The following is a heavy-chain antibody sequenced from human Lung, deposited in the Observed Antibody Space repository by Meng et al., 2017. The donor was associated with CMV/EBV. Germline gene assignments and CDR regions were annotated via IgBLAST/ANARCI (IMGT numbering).Heavy chain of an antibody. D-gene: IGHD2-2*01. CDR3: ARDVVVPAALTVRIDY. Sequence: VVLVAWRQRPGASVKVSWKASGYTFTSYAIHWVRQAPGQRLEWMGWINGGNGKTKYSQKFQGRVTITRDTSASTAYMELSSLRSEDTAVYYCARDVVVPAALTVRIDYWGQGTLVTVSS. CDR2: INGGNGKT. CDR1: GYTFTSYA. V-gene: IGHV1-3*01. J-gene: IGHJ4*02.